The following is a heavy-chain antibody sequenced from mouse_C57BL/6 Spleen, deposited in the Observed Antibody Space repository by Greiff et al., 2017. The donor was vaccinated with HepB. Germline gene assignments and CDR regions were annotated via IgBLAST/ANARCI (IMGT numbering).Heavy chain of an antibody. D-gene: IGHD1-1*01. V-gene: IGHV5-17*01. Sequence: EVQLVESGGGLVKPGGSLKLSCAASGFTFSDYGMHWVRQAPEKGLEWVAYISSGSSTIYYADTVKGRFTISRDNAKNTLFLQMTSLRSEDTAMYYCARNYYGSSYTAMDYWGQGTSVTVSS. CDR2: ISSGSSTI. CDR1: GFTFSDYG. J-gene: IGHJ4*01. CDR3: ARNYYGSSYTAMDY.